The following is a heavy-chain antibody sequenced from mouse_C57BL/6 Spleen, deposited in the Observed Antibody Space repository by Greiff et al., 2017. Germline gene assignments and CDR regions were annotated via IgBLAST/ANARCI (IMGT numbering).Heavy chain of an antibody. CDR2: IYPGDGDT. D-gene: IGHD3-2*02. CDR1: GYAFSSSW. J-gene: IGHJ3*01. CDR3: AGRGSQDAWFAY. Sequence: QVHVKQSGPELVKPGASVKISCKASGYAFSSSWMNWVKQRPGKGLEWIGRIYPGDGDTNYNGKFKGKATLTADKSSSTAYMQRSSLPSEDSAVSVGAGRGSQDAWFAYWGQGTLVTVSA. V-gene: IGHV1-82*01.